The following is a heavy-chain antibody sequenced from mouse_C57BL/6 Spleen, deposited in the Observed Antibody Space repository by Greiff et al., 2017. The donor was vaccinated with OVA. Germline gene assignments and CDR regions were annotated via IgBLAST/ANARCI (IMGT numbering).Heavy chain of an antibody. D-gene: IGHD1-1*01. CDR1: GYTLTSYD. V-gene: IGHV1-85*01. CDR3: ARMDYYGSSYYFDY. J-gene: IGHJ2*01. Sequence: VQLQQSGPELVKPGASVKLSCKASGYTLTSYDINWVKQRPGQGLEWIGWIYPRDGSTKYNEKFKGKATLTVDTSSSTAYMELHSLTSEDSAVYFCARMDYYGSSYYFDYWGQGTTLTVSS. CDR2: IYPRDGST.